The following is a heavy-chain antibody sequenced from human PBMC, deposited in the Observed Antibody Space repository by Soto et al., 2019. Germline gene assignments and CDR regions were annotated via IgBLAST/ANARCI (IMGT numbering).Heavy chain of an antibody. CDR3: ATLNMVYVWFTVLDI. D-gene: IGHD2-8*01. CDR2: ISYDGSNK. Sequence: QVQLVESGGGVVQPGTSLRLSCAASGFTFSNYAMHWVRQAPGKGLEWVAVISYDGSNKYYGDSGKGRFTISRDNSKKTLYLQMSRLRSEDTAVYYCATLNMVYVWFTVLDIWCQGTVVTFSS. V-gene: IGHV3-30*03. CDR1: GFTFSNYA. J-gene: IGHJ3*02.